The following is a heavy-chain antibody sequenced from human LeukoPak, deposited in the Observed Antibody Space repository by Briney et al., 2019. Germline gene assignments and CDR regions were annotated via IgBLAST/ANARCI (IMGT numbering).Heavy chain of an antibody. J-gene: IGHJ4*02. Sequence: GGSLRLSCAASGFTVSSNYMSWVRQAPGKGLEWVSAIYSGGSTYYADSVKGRFTISRDNSKNTLYLQMNSLRAEDTAVYYCARGVTTYTGFFDYWGQGTLVTVSS. CDR3: ARGVTTYTGFFDY. CDR2: IYSGGST. V-gene: IGHV3-53*01. D-gene: IGHD4-17*01. CDR1: GFTVSSNY.